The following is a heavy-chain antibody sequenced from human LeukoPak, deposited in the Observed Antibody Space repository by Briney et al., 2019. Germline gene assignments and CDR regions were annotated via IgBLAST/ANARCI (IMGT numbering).Heavy chain of an antibody. CDR1: GYTFTSYD. J-gene: IGHJ4*02. V-gene: IGHV1-8*01. CDR3: ARGGAAATGVDY. Sequence: ASVKVSCKASGYTFTSYDINWVRQATGQGREGMGWMNSNSGNTRYAQKFQGRVTMTRNTSISTAHMELSSLRADDTAVHYCARGGAAATGVDYWGQGTLVTVSS. D-gene: IGHD2-15*01. CDR2: MNSNSGNT.